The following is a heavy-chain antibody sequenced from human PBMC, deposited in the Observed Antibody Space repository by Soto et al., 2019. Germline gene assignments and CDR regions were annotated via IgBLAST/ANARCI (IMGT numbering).Heavy chain of an antibody. CDR3: ARDTGVSYDY. D-gene: IGHD3-16*01. CDR1: GFSFSDYY. CDR2: SRNKANSYNP. V-gene: IGHV3-72*01. Sequence: EVKLVESGGGLVQPGGSLRLSCAASGFSFSDYYMDWVRQVPGKGLEWVGRSRNKANSYNPEYAPSVKDRFSISRDNSKDSMYLQMNSLKTEDTAVYYCARDTGVSYDYWGQGALVTVSS. J-gene: IGHJ4*02.